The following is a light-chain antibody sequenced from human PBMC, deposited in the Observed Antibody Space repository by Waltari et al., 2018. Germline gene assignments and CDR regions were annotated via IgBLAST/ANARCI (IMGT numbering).Light chain of an antibody. CDR2: EDN. Sequence: NFLLTQPHSVSESPGKTVTISCTRSSGSIASNYVQWYQQRPGSAPTTVIYEDNQRPSGVPDRFSGSIDSSSNSASLAISGLKTEDEADYYCHSYDSRNQVFGGGTKLTVL. V-gene: IGLV6-57*03. CDR1: SGSIASNY. CDR3: HSYDSRNQV. J-gene: IGLJ3*02.